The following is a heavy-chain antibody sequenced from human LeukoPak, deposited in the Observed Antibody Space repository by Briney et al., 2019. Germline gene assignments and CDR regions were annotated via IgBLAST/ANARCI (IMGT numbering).Heavy chain of an antibody. V-gene: IGHV1-69*13. CDR2: IIPIFGTA. CDR1: GGTFISYA. Sequence: SVKVSCKASGGTFISYAISWVRQAPGQGLEWMGGIIPIFGTANYAQKFQGRVTITADESTSTAYMELSSLRSEDTAVYYCARQVVTMVRGVINHPFDYWGQGTLVTVSS. CDR3: ARQVVTMVRGVINHPFDY. D-gene: IGHD3-10*01. J-gene: IGHJ4*02.